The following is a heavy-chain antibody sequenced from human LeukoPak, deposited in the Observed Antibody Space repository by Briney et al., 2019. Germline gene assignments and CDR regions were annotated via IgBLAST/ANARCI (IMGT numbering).Heavy chain of an antibody. CDR2: IIPIFGTA. CDR1: GGTFSSYA. Sequence: SVKLSCKASGGTFSSYAISWVRQAPGQGLEWMGGIIPIFGTANYAQKFQGRVTITADESTSTAYMELSSLRSEDTAVYYCAREPRGRITGTTGPYYYYMDVWGKGTTVTVSS. CDR3: AREPRGRITGTTGPYYYYMDV. J-gene: IGHJ6*03. D-gene: IGHD1-7*01. V-gene: IGHV1-69*13.